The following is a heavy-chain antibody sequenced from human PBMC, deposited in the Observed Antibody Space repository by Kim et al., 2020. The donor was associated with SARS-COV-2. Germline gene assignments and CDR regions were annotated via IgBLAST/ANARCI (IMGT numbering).Heavy chain of an antibody. CDR2: ISGSGSNT. J-gene: IGHJ4*02. Sequence: GGSLRLSCAASGFTFSNYAMSWVRQAPGKGLEWVSCISGSGSNTYYADSVEGRFTISRDNSKSTLYLQMNTLTAEDTAVYYCAKDSIPALITGTTDYWGQGTLVTVSS. D-gene: IGHD1-7*01. CDR1: GFTFSNYA. V-gene: IGHV3-23*01. CDR3: AKDSIPALITGTTDY.